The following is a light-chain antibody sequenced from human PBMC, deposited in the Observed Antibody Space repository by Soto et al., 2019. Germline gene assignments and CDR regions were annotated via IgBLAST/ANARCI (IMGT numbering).Light chain of an antibody. CDR3: QQYGSSPIT. CDR2: GAS. CDR1: QSVSSSY. J-gene: IGKJ5*01. Sequence: EIVLTQSPGTLSLSPGERATLSCRASQSVSSSYLAWYQQQPGQAPRLLIYGASSRATGIPDRFSGSGSGKDFTLTNSRLEPEDFAVYYCQQYGSSPITFGQGTRLEIK. V-gene: IGKV3-20*01.